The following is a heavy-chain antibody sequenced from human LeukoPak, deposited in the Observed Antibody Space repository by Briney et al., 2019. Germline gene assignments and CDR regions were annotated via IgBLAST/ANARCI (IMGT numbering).Heavy chain of an antibody. V-gene: IGHV4-59*01. J-gene: IGHJ6*02. Sequence: SETLSLTCTVSGGSISGNHWSWVRRPPGKGLEWIGYIYYSGSTNYNPSLKSRVTISVDTSKNQFSLKLRSVTAADTAVYYCARDQRIVGYYGMDVWGRGTTVTVSS. D-gene: IGHD1-26*01. CDR3: ARDQRIVGYYGMDV. CDR2: IYYSGST. CDR1: GGSISGNH.